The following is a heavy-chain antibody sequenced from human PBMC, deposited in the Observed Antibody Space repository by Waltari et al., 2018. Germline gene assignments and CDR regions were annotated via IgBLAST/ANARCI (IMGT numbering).Heavy chain of an antibody. V-gene: IGHV1-2*06. J-gene: IGHJ4*02. Sequence: QVQLVQSGAEVKRPGASVMVSCKASGCTFSGYYINWVRQAPGQGLEWMGRFNPSSGDTDYAQKFQGRVTMTRDTSINTAYLELTSLTSDDTAVYYCAKTGDFYSLEYWGQGSLVTVSS. CDR3: AKTGDFYSLEY. D-gene: IGHD3-3*01. CDR1: GCTFSGYY. CDR2: FNPSSGDT.